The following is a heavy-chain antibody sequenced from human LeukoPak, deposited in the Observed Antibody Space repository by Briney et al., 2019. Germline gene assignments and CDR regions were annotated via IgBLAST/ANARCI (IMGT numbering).Heavy chain of an antibody. D-gene: IGHD6-19*01. CDR1: GFTFSSYG. V-gene: IGHV3-23*01. J-gene: IGHJ4*02. CDR3: AKDKAVAGSYGYFDY. Sequence: GGSLRLSCAASGFTFSSYGISWVRPAPGKRLEWVSAISGSGGSTYYADSVKGRFTISRDNSKNTLYLQMNSLRAEDTAVYYCAKDKAVAGSYGYFDYWGQGTLVTVSS. CDR2: ISGSGGST.